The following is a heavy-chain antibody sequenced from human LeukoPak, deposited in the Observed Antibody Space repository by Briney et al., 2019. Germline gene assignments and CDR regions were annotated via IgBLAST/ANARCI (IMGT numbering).Heavy chain of an antibody. V-gene: IGHV3-53*01. J-gene: IGHJ4*02. Sequence: PGGSLRLSCAASGVTVNYNFMSWVRQAPGKGLEWVSVIYSDSSADYADSVKGRFTISRDDAQNTLYLQMNSLRAGDTAVYYCVRAPRPFDNSDYYFDYWGQGSLVTVSS. CDR1: GVTVNYNF. CDR2: IYSDSSA. CDR3: VRAPRPFDNSDYYFDY. D-gene: IGHD3-22*01.